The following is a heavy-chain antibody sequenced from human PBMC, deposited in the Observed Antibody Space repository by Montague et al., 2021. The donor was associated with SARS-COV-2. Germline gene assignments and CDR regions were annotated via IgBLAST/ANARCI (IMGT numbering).Heavy chain of an antibody. CDR1: GFTFSNYA. D-gene: IGHD3-10*01. CDR3: VKWSSSYGSPNTDFFDS. J-gene: IGHJ4*02. V-gene: IGHV3-23*01. CDR2: ISDSFRT. Sequence: SLRLSCAASGFTFSNYAMTLVRQTPVKGLVWVSTISDSFRTFYAXSVXGRLTISRDNSKNTLHLQMNSVRVEDTAVYRCVKWSSSYGSPNTDFFDSWGQGTLVTVSS.